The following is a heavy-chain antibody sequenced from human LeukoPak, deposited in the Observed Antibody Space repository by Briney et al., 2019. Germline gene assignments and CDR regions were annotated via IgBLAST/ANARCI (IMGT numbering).Heavy chain of an antibody. J-gene: IGHJ4*02. D-gene: IGHD6-13*01. CDR3: AKGRGYSSSWDSDY. CDR1: GFTFSSYA. CDR2: ISGSGGST. V-gene: IGHV3-23*01. Sequence: GGSLRLSCAAPGFTFSSYAMSWVRQAPGKGLEWISAISGSGGSTYYADSVKGRFTISRDNSKNTLYLQMNSLRAEDTAVYYCAKGRGYSSSWDSDYWGQGTLVTVSS.